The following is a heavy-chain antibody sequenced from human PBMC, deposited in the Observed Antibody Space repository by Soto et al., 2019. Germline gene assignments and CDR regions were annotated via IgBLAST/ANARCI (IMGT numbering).Heavy chain of an antibody. V-gene: IGHV3-23*01. CDR3: AKEERFLEWLLAGDYYYGMDV. J-gene: IGHJ6*02. D-gene: IGHD3-3*01. CDR1: GFTFSSYA. Sequence: PGGSLRLSCAASGFTFSSYAMSWVRQAPGKGLEWVSTISGSGGSTYYADSVKGRFTISRDNFKNTLYLQMNSLRADDTAVYYCAKEERFLEWLLAGDYYYGMDVWGQGTTVTVSS. CDR2: ISGSGGST.